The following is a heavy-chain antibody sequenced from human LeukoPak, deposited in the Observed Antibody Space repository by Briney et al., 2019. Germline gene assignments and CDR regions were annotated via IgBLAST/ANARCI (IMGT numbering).Heavy chain of an antibody. CDR1: GGTFSSYA. V-gene: IGHV1-69*06. CDR3: ATVGYDYYFDY. CDR2: TIPIFGTA. D-gene: IGHD5-12*01. Sequence: SVKVSCKASGGTFSSYAISWVRQAPGQGLEWMGGTIPIFGTANYAQKFQGRVTMTEDTSTDTAYMELSSLRSEDTAVYYCATVGYDYYFDYWGQGTLVTVSS. J-gene: IGHJ4*02.